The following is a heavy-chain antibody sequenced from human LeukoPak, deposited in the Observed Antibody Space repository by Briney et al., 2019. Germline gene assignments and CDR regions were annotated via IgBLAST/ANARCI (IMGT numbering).Heavy chain of an antibody. V-gene: IGHV4-31*03. CDR2: IYYSGST. J-gene: IGHJ4*02. CDR1: GGSISSDYFY. CDR3: ARIPLGPDGYNSR. D-gene: IGHD5-24*01. Sequence: SETLSLTCTVSGGSISSDYFYWSWIRQHPGKGLEWIGYIYYSGSTYYNPSLKSRVSISVDTSKNQFSLKLSSVTVADTAVYYCARIPLGPDGYNSRWGQGTLVTASS.